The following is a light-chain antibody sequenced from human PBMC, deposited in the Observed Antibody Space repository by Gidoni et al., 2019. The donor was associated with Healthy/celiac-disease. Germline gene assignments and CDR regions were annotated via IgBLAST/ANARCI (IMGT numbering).Light chain of an antibody. Sequence: DIVMTHSPATLSVSPGERVTLSCRGSQNIKTDLAWDQQKPGQAPRLLIYTTSNRVTGVPARFSGSGSGTDFTLTITSPQSEDFAVYFCQQYNNFPPRTFXGXTKVEMK. J-gene: IGKJ4*01. CDR1: QNIKTD. CDR2: TTS. V-gene: IGKV3-15*01. CDR3: QQYNNFPPRT.